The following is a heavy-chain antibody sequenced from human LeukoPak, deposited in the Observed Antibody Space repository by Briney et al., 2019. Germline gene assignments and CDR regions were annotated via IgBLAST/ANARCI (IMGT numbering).Heavy chain of an antibody. Sequence: SQTLSLTCAISGDSVSSNNAVWIWIRQSPSRGLEWLGKTYYRSKWNYDYAVSMKSRITINPDTSKNHFSLQLSSVTPEDTAVYYCARSLNSGCLDCWGQGVLVTVSS. CDR1: GDSVSSNNAV. D-gene: IGHD3-10*01. J-gene: IGHJ4*02. CDR2: TYYRSKWNY. CDR3: ARSLNSGCLDC. V-gene: IGHV6-1*01.